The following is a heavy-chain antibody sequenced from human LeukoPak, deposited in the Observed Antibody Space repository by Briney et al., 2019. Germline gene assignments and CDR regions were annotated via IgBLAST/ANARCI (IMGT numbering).Heavy chain of an antibody. D-gene: IGHD2/OR15-2a*01. J-gene: IGHJ5*02. CDR1: GGSISSGGHP. Sequence: SETLSLTCIVSGGSISSGGHPWSWIRQSPGKGLEWIGYIYDSGGTFYNPSLKSRVTMSIDRSNNQFSLKLSSVTAADTAVYYCARESNINNWFDPWGQGTLVTVSS. V-gene: IGHV4-30-2*06. CDR3: ARESNINNWFDP. CDR2: IYDSGGT.